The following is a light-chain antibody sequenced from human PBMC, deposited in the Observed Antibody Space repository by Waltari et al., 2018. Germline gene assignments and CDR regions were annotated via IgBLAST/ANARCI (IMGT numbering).Light chain of an antibody. J-gene: IGKJ1*01. CDR1: QNIDRY. CDR3: QQSFSMPA. V-gene: IGKV1-39*01. Sequence: DIQMTQSPSSLSASVGDRVTITCRASQNIDRYLNWYQQKSGTAPKLLIYATSSLQSGVPSRISGSGSGTEFTLTISSLQIEDFATYYCQQSFSMPAFGQGTKVDIK. CDR2: ATS.